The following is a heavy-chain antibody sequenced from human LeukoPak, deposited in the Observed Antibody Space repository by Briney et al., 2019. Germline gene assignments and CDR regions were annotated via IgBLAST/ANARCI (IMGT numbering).Heavy chain of an antibody. CDR3: ARDGIVGATAFDY. Sequence: GGSLRLSCAAPGFTFSSYSMNWVRQAPGKGLEWVSSISSSNSYIYYADSVKGRFTISRDNAKNSLYLQMNSLRAEDTAVYYCARDGIVGATAFDYWGQGTLVTVSS. CDR1: GFTFSSYS. V-gene: IGHV3-21*01. D-gene: IGHD1-26*01. J-gene: IGHJ4*02. CDR2: ISSSNSYI.